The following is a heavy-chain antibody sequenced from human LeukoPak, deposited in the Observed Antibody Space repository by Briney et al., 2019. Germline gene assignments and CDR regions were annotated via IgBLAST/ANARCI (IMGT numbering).Heavy chain of an antibody. CDR1: GYTFTGYL. Sequence: ASVKVSCKASGYTFTGYLIHWVRQAPGQGLEYMGWISPKSSGTEFAQRFQGRVTMTRDTSTSTASMELSRLRSDDTAVYYCARDLSTSSTWELDYWGQGTLVTVSS. CDR3: ARDLSTSSTWELDY. V-gene: IGHV1-2*02. D-gene: IGHD2/OR15-2a*01. CDR2: ISPKSSGT. J-gene: IGHJ4*02.